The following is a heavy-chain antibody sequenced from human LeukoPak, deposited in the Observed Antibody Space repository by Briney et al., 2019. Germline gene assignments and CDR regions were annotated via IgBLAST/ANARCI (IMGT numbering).Heavy chain of an antibody. J-gene: IGHJ6*03. CDR1: GYTLTELS. D-gene: IGHD3-10*01. CDR3: ARDAGGGGYYYMDV. Sequence: ASVKVSCKVSGYTLTELSMHWVRQAPGKGLEWMGGFDPEDGETFYAQKFQGRVSMTEDTSTDTAYMALSSLRSEDTAVYYCARDAGGGGYYYMDVWGKGTTVTVSS. V-gene: IGHV1-24*01. CDR2: FDPEDGET.